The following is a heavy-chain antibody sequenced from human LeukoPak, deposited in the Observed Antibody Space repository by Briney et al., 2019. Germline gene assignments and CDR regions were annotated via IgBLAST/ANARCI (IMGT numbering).Heavy chain of an antibody. D-gene: IGHD3-10*01. V-gene: IGHV3-15*01. Sequence: GGSLRLSCAASGFTVSSNYMSWVRQAPGKGLEWVGRIKSKTDGGTTDYAAPVKGRFTISRDDSKNTLYLQMNSLKTEDTAVYYCTTVGLSGYGSGSYSRGWGQGTLVTVSS. CDR1: GFTVSSNY. J-gene: IGHJ4*02. CDR3: TTVGLSGYGSGSYSRG. CDR2: IKSKTDGGTT.